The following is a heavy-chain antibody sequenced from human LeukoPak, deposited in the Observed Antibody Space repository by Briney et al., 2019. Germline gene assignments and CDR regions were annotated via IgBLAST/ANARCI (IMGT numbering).Heavy chain of an antibody. D-gene: IGHD1-14*01. Sequence: GGSLRLSCAASGFTFSSYAMTWVRQAPGKGLEWVSLIYSGGDTYYADSVKGRFTNSRDNSKNTVYLQMDNLRSADTAVYYCALNPPSGHFYMDVWGKGTAVTVSS. CDR2: IYSGGDT. CDR1: GFTFSSYA. J-gene: IGHJ6*03. V-gene: IGHV3-23*05. CDR3: ALNPPSGHFYMDV.